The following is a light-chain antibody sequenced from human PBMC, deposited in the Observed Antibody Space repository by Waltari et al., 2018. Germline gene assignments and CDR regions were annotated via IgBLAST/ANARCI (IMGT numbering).Light chain of an antibody. Sequence: QSALTQPASVSGSPGQSITFSCTGSSSDVGRYNYVSWYQQFPDRAPKLIIYDVTNRPSGVSNRFSGSKSANTASLTISGLQPEDEAEYYCASYNPGSTLVFGGGTKLTVL. J-gene: IGLJ3*02. CDR1: SSDVGRYNY. CDR2: DVT. V-gene: IGLV2-14*01. CDR3: ASYNPGSTLV.